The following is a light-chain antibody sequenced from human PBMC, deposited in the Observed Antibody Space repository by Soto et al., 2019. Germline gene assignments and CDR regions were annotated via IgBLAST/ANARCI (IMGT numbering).Light chain of an antibody. CDR3: QQYGSSQT. Sequence: EIVLTQSPGTLSLSPGERATISCRASQSVSSSYLAWYQQKPGQAPRLLIYGASSRATGIPDRFSGSGSGTDFTLTISRLEPEDFAVYYCQQYGSSQTVGQGTKVDIK. CDR2: GAS. V-gene: IGKV3-20*01. CDR1: QSVSSSY. J-gene: IGKJ1*01.